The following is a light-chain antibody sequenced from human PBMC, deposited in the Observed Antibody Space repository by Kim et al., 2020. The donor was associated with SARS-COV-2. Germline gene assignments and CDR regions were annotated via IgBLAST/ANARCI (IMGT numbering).Light chain of an antibody. J-gene: IGKJ4*01. CDR3: QQSHTAPLLT. V-gene: IGKV1-39*01. CDR1: QSINTY. Sequence: DIQMTQSPSSLAASVGDRVTITCRASQSINTYLNWYQQKPGKAPKLLIYAASTLQSGVQSRFSGSGSGTDFTLTISSLQPEDFATYYCQQSHTAPLLTFGGGTKLEI. CDR2: AAS.